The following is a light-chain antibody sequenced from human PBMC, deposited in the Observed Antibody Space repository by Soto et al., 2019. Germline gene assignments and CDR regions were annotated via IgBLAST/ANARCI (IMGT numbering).Light chain of an antibody. J-gene: IGKJ4*01. V-gene: IGKV3-15*01. Sequence: EIVMTQSPATLSVSPGERATLSFRASQSVSSNLAWYQQKPGQAPRLLIYGASTRATGIPARSSGSGSGTEFTLTISGLQSEDFAVYYCQQYDSWPLTFGGGTKV. CDR3: QQYDSWPLT. CDR2: GAS. CDR1: QSVSSN.